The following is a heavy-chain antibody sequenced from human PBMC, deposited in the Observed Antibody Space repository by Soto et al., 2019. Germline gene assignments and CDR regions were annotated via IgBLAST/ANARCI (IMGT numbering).Heavy chain of an antibody. J-gene: IGHJ3*01. V-gene: IGHV5-10-1*01. Sequence: GESLKISCKASGYKFTTFWLNWVRQAPGKGLEWLGRIDPTDSFTNYSPPFEGHVTISVDRSISTAYLQWNSLQASDTAIYYCARPASGGSRDAFDVWGQGTTVTVSS. D-gene: IGHD2-15*01. CDR2: IDPTDSFT. CDR3: ARPASGGSRDAFDV. CDR1: GYKFTTFW.